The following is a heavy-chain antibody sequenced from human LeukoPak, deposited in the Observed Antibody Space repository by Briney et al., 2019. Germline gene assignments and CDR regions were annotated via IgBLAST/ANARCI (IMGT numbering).Heavy chain of an antibody. CDR3: PRGYYSGSRIDY. V-gene: IGHV3-21*01. CDR2: ISSSSSYI. J-gene: IGHJ4*02. CDR1: GFTFSSYS. Sequence: GGSLRLSCAASGFTFSSYSMNWVRQAPGKGLEWVSSISSSSSYIYYADSVKGRFTISRDNAKNSLFLQMNSLRADDTAVYYCPRGYYSGSRIDYWGQGTLVTVSS. D-gene: IGHD1-26*01.